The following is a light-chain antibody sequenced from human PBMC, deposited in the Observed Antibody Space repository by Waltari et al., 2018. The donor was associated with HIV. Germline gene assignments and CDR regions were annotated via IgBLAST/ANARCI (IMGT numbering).Light chain of an antibody. CDR1: SSNIGINY. J-gene: IGLJ3*02. CDR3: AAWDDSLSGVV. Sequence: QSVLTQPPSASGTPGQRVTISCSGSSSNIGINYIYWYPQLPGTAPKLLILRNYQRPAGVPDRFSGSKSGTSASLAISGLRSEDEADYYCAAWDDSLSGVVFGEGTKLTVL. V-gene: IGLV1-47*01. CDR2: RNY.